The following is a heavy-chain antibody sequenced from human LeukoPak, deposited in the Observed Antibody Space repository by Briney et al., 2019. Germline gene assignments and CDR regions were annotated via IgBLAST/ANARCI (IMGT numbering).Heavy chain of an antibody. Sequence: GGSLRLSCAASGFTYSSYEMNWVRQAPGKGLEWVSYISSSGGTMYYADSVKGRFTISRDNAKNSLYLQMNSLRAEDTAVYSCRGGLILYWGQGTLVTVSS. V-gene: IGHV3-48*03. CDR3: RGGLILY. CDR1: GFTYSSYE. D-gene: IGHD2-21*01. J-gene: IGHJ4*02. CDR2: ISSSGGTM.